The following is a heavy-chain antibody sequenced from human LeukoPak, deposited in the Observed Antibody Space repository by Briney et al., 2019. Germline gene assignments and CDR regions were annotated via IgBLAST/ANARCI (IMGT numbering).Heavy chain of an antibody. J-gene: IGHJ4*02. CDR3: ARGRSWGESGFDY. D-gene: IGHD6-13*01. CDR1: GDSVSNNSAA. Sequence: SQTLSLTCGISGDSVSNNSAAWNWIRQSPSSGLEWLGRTYYRSKWYNDYAVSVKSRITINPDTSKNQFSLQLKSVTPEDTAVYYCARGRSWGESGFDYWGQGTLVTVSS. V-gene: IGHV6-1*01. CDR2: TYYRSKWYN.